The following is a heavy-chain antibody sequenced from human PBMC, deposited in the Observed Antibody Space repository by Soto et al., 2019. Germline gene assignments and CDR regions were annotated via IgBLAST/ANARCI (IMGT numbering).Heavy chain of an antibody. J-gene: IGHJ3*02. CDR3: AWFLTVPARPGDTYDI. V-gene: IGHV1-69*02. CDR2: IIPILGIA. D-gene: IGHD2-2*01. Sequence: GASVKVYCKASGGTFSSYTISWVRHAPGQGLEWMGRIIPILGIANYAQKFQGRVTITADKSTSTAYMELSSLRSEDTAVYYCAWFLTVPARPGDTYDISIQGAMDTDSS. CDR1: GGTFSSYT.